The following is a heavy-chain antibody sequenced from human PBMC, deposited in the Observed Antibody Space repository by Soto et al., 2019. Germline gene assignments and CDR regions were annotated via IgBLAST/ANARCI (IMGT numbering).Heavy chain of an antibody. CDR1: GFTFNYYW. CDR3: VRGDKGGFDL. J-gene: IGHJ3*01. CDR2: IHSDGSTT. V-gene: IGHV3-74*01. Sequence: EVQLVESEGGLVQRGGSLRLSCAASGFTFNYYWMHWVRQAPGQGLVWVSHIHSDGSTTTYADSVKDRFTISRDNAKNTLYLKMNSLRAEDTVVYYCVRGDKGGFDLWGQGTTVTVSS. D-gene: IGHD2-21*02.